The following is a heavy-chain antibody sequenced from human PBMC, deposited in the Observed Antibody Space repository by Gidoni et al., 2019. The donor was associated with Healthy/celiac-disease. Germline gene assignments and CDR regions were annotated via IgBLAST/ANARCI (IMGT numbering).Heavy chain of an antibody. J-gene: IGHJ4*02. CDR3: AREAIAALGY. CDR2: ISSSSSYI. CDR1: GFTFSSYS. D-gene: IGHD6-6*01. V-gene: IGHV3-21*01. Sequence: EGQLVESGGGLVKPGGSLRLSGAAAGFTFSSYSMNWVRQAPGKGLEWVSSISSSSSYIYYADSVKGRFTISRDNAKNSLYLQMNSLRAEDTAVYYCAREAIAALGYWGQGTLVTVSS.